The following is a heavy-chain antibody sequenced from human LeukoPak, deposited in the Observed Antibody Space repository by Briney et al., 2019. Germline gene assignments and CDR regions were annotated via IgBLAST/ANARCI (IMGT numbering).Heavy chain of an antibody. CDR2: ISYNGGST. V-gene: IGHV3-23*01. CDR1: GFTFSSYA. CDR3: AKGSGIHHFNWFDP. J-gene: IGHJ5*02. D-gene: IGHD1-26*01. Sequence: QTGGSLRLSCAASGFTFSSYAMTWVRQAPGKGLEWLAGISYNGGSTYYTDSVKGRFTISRDNSKSTLYLQLNSLRAEDTAVYYCAKGSGIHHFNWFDPWGQGALVTVSS.